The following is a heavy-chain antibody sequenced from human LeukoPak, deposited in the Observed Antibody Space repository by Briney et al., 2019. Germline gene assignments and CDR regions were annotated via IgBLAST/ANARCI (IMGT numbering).Heavy chain of an antibody. CDR2: INSDGSST. Sequence: GGSLRLSXAASGFTFSSYWMHWVRQAPGKGLVWVSRINSDGSSTSYADSVEGRFTISRDNAKNTLYLQMNSLRAEDTAVYYCARASYYYDSSIFDYWGQGTLVTVSS. D-gene: IGHD3-22*01. V-gene: IGHV3-74*01. J-gene: IGHJ4*02. CDR1: GFTFSSYW. CDR3: ARASYYYDSSIFDY.